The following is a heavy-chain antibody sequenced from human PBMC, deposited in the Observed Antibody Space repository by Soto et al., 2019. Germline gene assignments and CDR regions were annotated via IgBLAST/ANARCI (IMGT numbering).Heavy chain of an antibody. CDR2: INHSGST. CDR3: ARGLRGYSYGFHYYGMDV. V-gene: IGHV4-34*01. CDR1: GGSFSGYY. Sequence: SETLSLTCAVYGGSFSGYYWSWIRQPPGEGLEWIGEINHSGSTNYNPSLKSRVTISVDTSKNQFSLKLSSVTAADTAVYYCARGLRGYSYGFHYYGMDVWGQGTTVTVSS. J-gene: IGHJ6*02. D-gene: IGHD5-18*01.